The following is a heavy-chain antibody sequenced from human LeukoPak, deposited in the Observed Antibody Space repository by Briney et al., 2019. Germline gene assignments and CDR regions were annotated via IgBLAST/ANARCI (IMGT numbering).Heavy chain of an antibody. V-gene: IGHV3-64*02. CDR1: GFTFSTYA. J-gene: IGHJ6*03. CDR2: INSNGGST. D-gene: IGHD6-19*01. Sequence: AGGSLRFSCAVSGFTFSTYAMHWVRQAPGKGLEYVSAINSNGGSTCYADSVKGRFTISRDNSKNTLYLQMGSLRPEDMAVYYCAKGSGWLFYYYYMDVWGKGTTVTVSS. CDR3: AKGSGWLFYYYYMDV.